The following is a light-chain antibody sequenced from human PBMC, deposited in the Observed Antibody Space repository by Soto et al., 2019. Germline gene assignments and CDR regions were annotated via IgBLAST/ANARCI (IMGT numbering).Light chain of an antibody. CDR1: SKDVGGYDF. Sequence: QSALTQPASVSGSPGQSITISCTGTSKDVGGYDFVSWFQQYPGKDPTVVIYDVIDRPSGVSNRFSGSKSGNTASLTISGLQADDEADYYCGSYTARGTFLVGGGTKLTVL. V-gene: IGLV2-14*03. CDR2: DVI. CDR3: GSYTARGTFL. J-gene: IGLJ2*01.